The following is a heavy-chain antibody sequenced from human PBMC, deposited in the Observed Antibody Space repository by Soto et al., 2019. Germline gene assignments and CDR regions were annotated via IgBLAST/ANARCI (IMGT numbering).Heavy chain of an antibody. D-gene: IGHD2-15*01. J-gene: IGHJ4*02. CDR3: ARDLGGWPDY. V-gene: IGHV1-3*01. Sequence: QVQLVQSGAEVKKPGASVKVSCKASGYTFTSYAMHWVRQAPGQRLEWMGWINAGNGNTKYSKKFQGRVTITRDTAANTAYMYLSSLRSEDTAVYYCARDLGGWPDYWGQGTLVTVSS. CDR1: GYTFTSYA. CDR2: INAGNGNT.